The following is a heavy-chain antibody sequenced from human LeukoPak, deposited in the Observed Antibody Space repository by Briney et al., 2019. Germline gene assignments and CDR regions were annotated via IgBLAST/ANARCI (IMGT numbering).Heavy chain of an antibody. V-gene: IGHV3-53*01. Sequence: PGGSLRLSCAASGFTVSINRLSWVRQAPGMGLEWVSTIYSDGNTYYPDSVKGRFTISRDGSKNTLYLQLNSLRTEDTAIYYCVREREGSNSEHWGQGTLVTVSS. CDR3: VREREGSNSEH. J-gene: IGHJ1*01. D-gene: IGHD1-26*01. CDR1: GFTVSINR. CDR2: IYSDGNT.